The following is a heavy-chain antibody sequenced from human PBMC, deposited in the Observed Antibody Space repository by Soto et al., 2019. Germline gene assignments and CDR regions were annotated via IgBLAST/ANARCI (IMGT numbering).Heavy chain of an antibody. CDR3: AKEEAAANRHYYYYMDV. J-gene: IGHJ6*03. D-gene: IGHD2-15*01. V-gene: IGHV3-23*01. CDR2: ISGSGGST. CDR1: GFTFSSYA. Sequence: EVQLLESGGGLVQPGGSLRLSCAASGFTFSSYAMSWVRQAPGKGLEWVSAISGSGGSTYYADSVKGRFTISRDNSKNTLYLKMNSLKFEHTAGYYCAKEEAAANRHYYYYMDVWGKGATVTVS.